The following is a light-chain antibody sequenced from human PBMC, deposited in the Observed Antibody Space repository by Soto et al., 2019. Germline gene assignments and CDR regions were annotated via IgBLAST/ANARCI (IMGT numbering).Light chain of an antibody. CDR1: QGIGDT. CDR2: DKS. Sequence: EIIMTQSPATLSVSPREGVTLSCRASQGIGDTLARYQHKPGQTPRLLIYDKSARATGVPARFSGSRSGTEFTLTINSLQYEDFEVYYCQPYNNWQLTVGVATKVDIK. CDR3: QPYNNWQLT. V-gene: IGKV3-15*01. J-gene: IGKJ4*01.